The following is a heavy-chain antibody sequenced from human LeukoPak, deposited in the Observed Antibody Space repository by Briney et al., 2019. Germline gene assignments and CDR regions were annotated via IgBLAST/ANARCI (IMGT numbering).Heavy chain of an antibody. V-gene: IGHV1-46*01. D-gene: IGHD1-14*01. CDR1: GHTFTTYY. J-gene: IGHJ5*02. Sequence: ASVTVSRKASGHTFTTYYVHLVRQAPGQGLEWMGVINPSGDGTNYPQRFQGRVTLTRDTSTSTVYMELSSPRSEDTAIYYCAKETPNTGWFDPWGQGTLVTVSS. CDR2: INPSGDGT. CDR3: AKETPNTGWFDP.